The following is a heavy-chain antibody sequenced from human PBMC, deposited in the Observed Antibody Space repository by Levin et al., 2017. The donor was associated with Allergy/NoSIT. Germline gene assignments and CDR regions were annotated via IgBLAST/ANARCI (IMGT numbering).Heavy chain of an antibody. D-gene: IGHD1-1*01. CDR3: AKKQGGTSGFSFDV. CDR1: GFTISEYA. Sequence: GESLKISCAVSGFTISEYAMAWVRQAPGKGLEWVSVITGGGFNTYYGDSVKGRFTVSRDASKDTLYLDLNSLRAEDTAVYYCAKKQGGTSGFSFDVWGQGTMVTVSS. CDR2: ITGGGFNT. J-gene: IGHJ3*01. V-gene: IGHV3-23*01.